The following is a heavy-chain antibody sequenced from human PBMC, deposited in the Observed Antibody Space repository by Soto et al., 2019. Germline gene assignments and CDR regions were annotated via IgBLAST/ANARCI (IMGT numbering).Heavy chain of an antibody. Sequence: EVQLVESGGGLVQPGGSLRLSCAASGFTFSDHYMDWVRQAPGKGLEWVGRTRNKANSYTTEYAASVKGRFTISRDDSKNSLYLQMNSLKTEDTAVYYCAREYYDFWSGHDGMDVWGQGTTVTVSS. CDR2: TRNKANSYTT. J-gene: IGHJ6*02. CDR1: GFTFSDHY. D-gene: IGHD3-3*01. V-gene: IGHV3-72*01. CDR3: AREYYDFWSGHDGMDV.